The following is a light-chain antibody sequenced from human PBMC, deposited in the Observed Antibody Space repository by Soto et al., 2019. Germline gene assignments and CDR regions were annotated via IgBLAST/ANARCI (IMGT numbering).Light chain of an antibody. CDR2: AAS. Sequence: DIQMTQSPSSLSASVGDRVTITCRASQSISRYLNWYQQKPGKAPKLLIYAASSLQSGIPSRFSGSGSGTDFTLTISRLRPEDIATYYCPQSYSTLLTFGGGTKVEIK. J-gene: IGKJ4*01. CDR3: PQSYSTLLT. CDR1: QSISRY. V-gene: IGKV1-39*01.